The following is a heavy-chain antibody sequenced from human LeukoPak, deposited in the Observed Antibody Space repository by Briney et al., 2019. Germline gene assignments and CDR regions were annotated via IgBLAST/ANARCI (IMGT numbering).Heavy chain of an antibody. Sequence: SETLSLTRTVSGGSISSSSYYWGWIRQPPGKGLEWIGSIYYSGSTYYNPSLKSRVTISVDTSKNQFSLKLSSVTAADAAVYYCARHNVVVVAATQGWFDPWGQGTLVTVSS. D-gene: IGHD2-15*01. CDR1: GGSISSSSYY. J-gene: IGHJ5*02. CDR2: IYYSGST. V-gene: IGHV4-39*01. CDR3: ARHNVVVVAATQGWFDP.